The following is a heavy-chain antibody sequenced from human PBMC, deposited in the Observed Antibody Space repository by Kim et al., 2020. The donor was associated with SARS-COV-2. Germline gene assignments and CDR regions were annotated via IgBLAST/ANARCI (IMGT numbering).Heavy chain of an antibody. Sequence: SVKVSCKASGGTFSSYSMNWVRQAPGQGLEWMGVIIPIVGTANYAQNFQGRVTITADASTSTAYMELSSLRSEDTAVYYCARDKSDYNSGSYYDY. CDR2: IIPIVGTA. J-gene: IGHJ6*03. V-gene: IGHV1-69*13. D-gene: IGHD3-10*01. CDR3: ARDKSDYNSGSYYDY. CDR1: GGTFSSYS.